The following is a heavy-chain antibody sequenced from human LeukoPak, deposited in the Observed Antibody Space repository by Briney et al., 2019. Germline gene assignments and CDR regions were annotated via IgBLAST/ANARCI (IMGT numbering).Heavy chain of an antibody. V-gene: IGHV3-30-3*01. D-gene: IGHD3/OR15-3a*01. Sequence: GGSLRLSCTGSGFIFSSHYINWFRQAPGKGLEWVAVISYDGSNKYYADSVKGRFTISRDNSKNTLYLQMNSLRAEDTAVYYCARAQDWYDAFDIWGQGTMVTVSS. CDR3: ARAQDWYDAFDI. CDR2: ISYDGSNK. CDR1: GFIFSSHY. J-gene: IGHJ3*02.